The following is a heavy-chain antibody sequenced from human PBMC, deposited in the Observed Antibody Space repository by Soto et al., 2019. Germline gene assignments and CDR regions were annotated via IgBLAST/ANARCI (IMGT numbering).Heavy chain of an antibody. V-gene: IGHV4-39*01. CDR2: IYYSGST. D-gene: IGHD2-15*01. Sequence: SETLSLTCTVSGGSISSSSYYWGWIRQPPGKGLEWIGSIYYSGSTYYNPSLKSRVTISVDTSKNQFSLKLSSVTAADTAVYYCARSLIRTAVVVAAPFGPVDYWGQGTLVTVSS. CDR3: ARSLIRTAVVVAAPFGPVDY. J-gene: IGHJ4*02. CDR1: GGSISSSSYY.